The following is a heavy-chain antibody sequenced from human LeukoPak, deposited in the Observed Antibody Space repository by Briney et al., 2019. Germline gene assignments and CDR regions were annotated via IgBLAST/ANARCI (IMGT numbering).Heavy chain of an antibody. CDR2: ISDTGGST. CDR3: ARGAAILMNYFDY. Sequence: PGGSLRLSCAASGFTFSTYAMHWVRQAPGKGLEWVSGISDTGGSTYYADSVKGRFTISRDKSKNTLYLQMNNLRAEDTAVYYCARGAAILMNYFDYWGQGTLATVSS. V-gene: IGHV3-23*01. D-gene: IGHD2-2*01. J-gene: IGHJ4*02. CDR1: GFTFSTYA.